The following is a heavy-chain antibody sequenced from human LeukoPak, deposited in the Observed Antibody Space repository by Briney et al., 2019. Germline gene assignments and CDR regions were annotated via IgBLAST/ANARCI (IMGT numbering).Heavy chain of an antibody. CDR2: INLNTGGT. D-gene: IGHD5-24*01. Sequence: GASVKVSCKASGYTFTGQYMHWVRQAPGQGLEWMGWINLNTGGTNYAQKFQGRVTLTSDTSISTVYMEVSRLRSDDTAVYYCARGPVRGDGYCFDCWGQGTLVTVSS. CDR3: ARGPVRGDGYCFDC. V-gene: IGHV1-2*02. J-gene: IGHJ4*02. CDR1: GYTFTGQY.